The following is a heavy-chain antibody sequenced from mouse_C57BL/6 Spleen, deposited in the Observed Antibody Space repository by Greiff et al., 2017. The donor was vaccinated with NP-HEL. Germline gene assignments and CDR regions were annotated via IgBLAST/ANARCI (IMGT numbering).Heavy chain of an antibody. CDR1: GYTFTDYY. D-gene: IGHD1-1*01. Sequence: VQLQQSGPELVKPGASVKISCKASGYTFTDYYINWVKQRPGQGLEWIGWIFPGSGSTYYNGKFKGKATLTVDKSSSTAYMLLSSLTSEDSAVYFCARDYYGSSLYAMDYWGQGTSVTVSS. CDR3: ARDYYGSSLYAMDY. V-gene: IGHV1-75*01. CDR2: IFPGSGST. J-gene: IGHJ4*01.